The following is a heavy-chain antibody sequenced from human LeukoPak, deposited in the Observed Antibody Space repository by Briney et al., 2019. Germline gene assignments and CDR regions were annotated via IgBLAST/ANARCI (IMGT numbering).Heavy chain of an antibody. CDR3: ARVTGSITYIDF. Sequence: SETLSLTCAVSGASISGSSFFWSWLRQTPGMGLEWLAYIYYRGNTYYNPSLNSRGTISVDTSQNQFSLVLSSVTAADTAVYYCARVTGSITYIDFWGQGILVTVSS. D-gene: IGHD1-14*01. CDR2: IYYRGNT. V-gene: IGHV4-31*11. CDR1: GASISGSSFF. J-gene: IGHJ4*02.